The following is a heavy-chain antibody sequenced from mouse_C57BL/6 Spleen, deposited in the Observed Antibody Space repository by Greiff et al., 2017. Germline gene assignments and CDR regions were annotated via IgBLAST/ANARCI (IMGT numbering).Heavy chain of an antibody. V-gene: IGHV5-6*02. CDR3: ARHEEIRRYFDY. D-gene: IGHD2-12*01. CDR2: ISSGGSYT. J-gene: IGHJ2*01. Sequence: EVMLVESGGDLVKPGGSLKLSCAASGFTFSSYGMSWVRQTPDKRLEWVATISSGGSYTYYPDSVKGRFTISRDNAKNTLYLQMSSLKSEDTAMYYCARHEEIRRYFDYWGQGTTLTVSS. CDR1: GFTFSSYG.